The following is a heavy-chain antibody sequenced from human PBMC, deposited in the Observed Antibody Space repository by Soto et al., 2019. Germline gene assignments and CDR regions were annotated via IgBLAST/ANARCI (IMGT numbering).Heavy chain of an antibody. J-gene: IGHJ5*02. V-gene: IGHV4-34*01. CDR1: GGSFSGYY. Sequence: QVQLQQWGAGLLKPSETLSLTCAVYGGSFSGYYWSWIRQPPGKGLEWIGEINHSGITNYNPSLKSGVTISVDTSKNQFCLKLSSVTAADTAVYYCARSRLYHCSGCSCYFRLYNWFDPWGQGTLVTVSS. CDR2: INHSGIT. CDR3: ARSRLYHCSGCSCYFRLYNWFDP. D-gene: IGHD2-15*01.